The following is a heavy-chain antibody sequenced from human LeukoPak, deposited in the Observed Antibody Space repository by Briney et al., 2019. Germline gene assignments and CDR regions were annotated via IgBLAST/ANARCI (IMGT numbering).Heavy chain of an antibody. J-gene: IGHJ4*02. CDR1: GFTFSNYA. CDR2: ISGNSDNT. V-gene: IGHV3-23*01. CDR3: AKDYRGSESLFDY. D-gene: IGHD3-10*01. Sequence: GRSLRLSCAASGFTFSNYAMSWVRQAPGKGLEWVSGISGNSDNTWYADSVKGRFTISRDNSKNTLYLQMNGLRAGDTSLYFCAKDYRGSESLFDYWGQGTLVTVPS.